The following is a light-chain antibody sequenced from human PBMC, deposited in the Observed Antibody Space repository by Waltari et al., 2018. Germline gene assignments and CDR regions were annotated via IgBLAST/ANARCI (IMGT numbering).Light chain of an antibody. CDR1: QSVSSH. Sequence: EIVMTQSPATLSVSPGEGATLSCRARQSVSSHLAWYQQRPGQAPRLLIYGASTRATGIPARFSGSGSGTEFTLTISSLQSEDSAVYYCHQYSSWPPMFTFGQGTKLEIK. CDR3: HQYSSWPPMFT. V-gene: IGKV3-15*01. J-gene: IGKJ2*01. CDR2: GAS.